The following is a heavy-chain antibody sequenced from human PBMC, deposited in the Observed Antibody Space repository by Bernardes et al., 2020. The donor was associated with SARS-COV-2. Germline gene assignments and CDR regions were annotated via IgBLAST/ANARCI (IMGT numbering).Heavy chain of an antibody. CDR3: AKEIAPGSGYFSPFDY. CDR2: ISGSGGST. CDR1: GFTFSSYA. V-gene: IGHV3-23*01. D-gene: IGHD3-22*01. J-gene: IGHJ4*02. Sequence: GSLRLSCAASGFTFSSYAMSWVRQAPGKGLEWVSGISGSGGSTYYADSVKGRFTISRDNSKNTLYLQMNSLRAEDTAVYYCAKEIAPGSGYFSPFDYWGQGTRVTVSS.